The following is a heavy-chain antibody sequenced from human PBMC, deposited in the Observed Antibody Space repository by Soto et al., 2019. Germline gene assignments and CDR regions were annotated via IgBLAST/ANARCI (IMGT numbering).Heavy chain of an antibody. CDR2: IYYSGST. Sequence: SETLSLTCTVSGGSISSYYWSWIRQPPGKGLEWIGYIYYSGSTNYNPSLKSRVTISVDTSKNQFSLKLSSVTAADTAVYYCARQGLRYFDWEVDVWGKGTTVTVS. CDR1: GGSISSYY. D-gene: IGHD3-9*01. J-gene: IGHJ6*03. CDR3: ARQGLRYFDWEVDV. V-gene: IGHV4-59*08.